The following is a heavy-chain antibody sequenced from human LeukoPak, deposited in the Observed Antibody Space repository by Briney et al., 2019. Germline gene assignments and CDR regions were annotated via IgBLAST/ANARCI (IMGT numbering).Heavy chain of an antibody. CDR2: INPSGGST. CDR3: ARSGYDPNFDY. Sequence: ASVKVSCKTSGYSFIDYYMHWVRQAPGQGLEWMGIINPSGGSTSYAQKFQGRVTMTRDMSTSTVYMELSSLRSEDTAVYYCARSGYDPNFDYWGQGTLVTVSS. J-gene: IGHJ4*02. V-gene: IGHV1-46*01. CDR1: GYSFIDYY. D-gene: IGHD5-12*01.